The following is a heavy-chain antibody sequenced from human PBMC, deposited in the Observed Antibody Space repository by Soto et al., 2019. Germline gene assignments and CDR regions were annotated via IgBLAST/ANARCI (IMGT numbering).Heavy chain of an antibody. CDR3: ARDIMITFWGGIVNFDY. J-gene: IGHJ4*02. CDR1: GYTFTSYG. D-gene: IGHD3-16*02. Sequence: QVQLVQSGAEVKKPGASVKVSCKASGYTFTSYGISWVRQAPGQGLEGMGWISAYNGNTNYAQKLQGRVTRTADTSTSTVYMELRSLRSADTAVYYCARDIMITFWGGIVNFDYWGQGTLVTVSS. CDR2: ISAYNGNT. V-gene: IGHV1-18*01.